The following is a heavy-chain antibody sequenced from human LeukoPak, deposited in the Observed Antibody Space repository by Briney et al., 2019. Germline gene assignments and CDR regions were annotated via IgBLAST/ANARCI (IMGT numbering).Heavy chain of an antibody. V-gene: IGHV4-39*01. CDR3: ASLGKYYDFLSGYYKEGNWFDP. Sequence: SETLSLTCAVSGGSISSSRVHWGWIRQPPGKGLEWIGNIYYSGSTDYNPSLKSRVTVSIDTSKNQFSLRLTSVTAADTAVYYCASLGKYYDFLSGYYKEGNWFDPWGQGTLVIVSS. CDR1: GGSISSSRVH. CDR2: IYYSGST. J-gene: IGHJ5*02. D-gene: IGHD3-3*01.